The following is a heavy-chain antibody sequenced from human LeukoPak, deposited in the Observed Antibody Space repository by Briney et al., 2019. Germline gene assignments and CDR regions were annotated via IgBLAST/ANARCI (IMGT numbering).Heavy chain of an antibody. CDR3: AKESYYYGLPRPDY. CDR1: GFTFSSYA. V-gene: IGHV3-23*01. J-gene: IGHJ4*02. D-gene: IGHD3-10*01. Sequence: PGGSLRLSCAASGFTFSSYAMSWVRQAPGKGLDWASAISGSGGSTYYADSVKGRFTISRDNSKNTLYLQMNSLRAEDTAVYYCAKESYYYGLPRPDYWGQGTLVTVSS. CDR2: ISGSGGST.